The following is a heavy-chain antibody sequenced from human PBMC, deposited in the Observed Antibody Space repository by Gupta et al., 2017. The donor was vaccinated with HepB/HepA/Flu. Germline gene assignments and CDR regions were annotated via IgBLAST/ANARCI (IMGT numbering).Heavy chain of an antibody. CDR3: ARVFGWAIKTSGYYDSSGYFYYYYGMDV. V-gene: IGHV3-21*01. CDR1: GFTFSSYS. Sequence: EVQLVESGGGLVKPGGSLRLSCAASGFTFSSYSMNWVRQAPGKGLEWVSSISSSSSYIYYADSVKGRFTISRDNAKNSLYLQMNSLRAEDTAVYYCARVFGWAIKTSGYYDSSGYFYYYYGMDVWGQGTTVTVSS. J-gene: IGHJ6*02. CDR2: ISSSSSYI. D-gene: IGHD3-22*01.